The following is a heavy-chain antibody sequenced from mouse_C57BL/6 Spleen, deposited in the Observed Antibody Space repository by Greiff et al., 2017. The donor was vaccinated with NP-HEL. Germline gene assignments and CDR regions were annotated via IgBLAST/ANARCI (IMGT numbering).Heavy chain of an antibody. D-gene: IGHD1-1*01. CDR1: GYTFTSYW. CDR3: ARHYYGSGDYFDY. Sequence: QVQLKQSGTELVKPWASVKLSCKASGYTFTSYWMHWVKQRPGQGLEWIGNINPSNGGTNYNEKFKSKATLTVDKSSSTAYMQLSSLTSEDSAVYYCARHYYGSGDYFDYWGQGTTLTVSS. CDR2: INPSNGGT. J-gene: IGHJ2*01. V-gene: IGHV1-53*01.